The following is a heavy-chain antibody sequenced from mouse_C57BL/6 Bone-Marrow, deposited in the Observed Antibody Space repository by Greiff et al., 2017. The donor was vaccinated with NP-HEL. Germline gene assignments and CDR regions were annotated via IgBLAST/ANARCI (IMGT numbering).Heavy chain of an antibody. D-gene: IGHD1-3*01. CDR1: GFTFSDYG. J-gene: IGHJ3*01. CDR2: ISSGSSTI. V-gene: IGHV5-17*01. CDR3: ARRESSGNGFAY. Sequence: EVQLVESGGGLVKPGGSLKLSCAASGFTFSDYGMHWVRQAPEKGLEWVAYISSGSSTIYYPDTVTGRFTISRDNAKNTLFLQITSLRSEDTAMYYCARRESSGNGFAYWGQGTLVTVSA.